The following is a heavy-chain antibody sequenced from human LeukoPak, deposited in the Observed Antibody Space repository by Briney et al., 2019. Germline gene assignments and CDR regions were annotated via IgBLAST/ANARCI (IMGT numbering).Heavy chain of an antibody. Sequence: GGSLRLSCAASGFTISTYGMNWVRQAPGKGLEWVSTISGSDDSTYYAGSVKGRFTISRDNSKNMLYLHMNSLRAEDTAVYYCAKSYYDILTGYSYDYWGQGTLVTVSS. J-gene: IGHJ4*02. CDR3: AKSYYDILTGYSYDY. D-gene: IGHD3-9*01. V-gene: IGHV3-23*01. CDR1: GFTISTYG. CDR2: ISGSDDST.